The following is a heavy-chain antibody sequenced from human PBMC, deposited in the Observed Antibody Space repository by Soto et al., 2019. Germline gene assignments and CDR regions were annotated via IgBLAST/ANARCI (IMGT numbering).Heavy chain of an antibody. CDR1: GYSFTSYW. CDR2: IYPGDSDT. J-gene: IGHJ4*02. Sequence: EVQLVPSGAEVKKPGESLKISCKGSGYSFTSYWIGWVRQMPGKGLEWMGIIYPGDSDTRYSPSFQGQVTISADKSISTAYLQWSSLKASDTAMYYCARDDSSGYDSRQFDYWGQGTLVTVSS. V-gene: IGHV5-51*03. D-gene: IGHD3-22*01. CDR3: ARDDSSGYDSRQFDY.